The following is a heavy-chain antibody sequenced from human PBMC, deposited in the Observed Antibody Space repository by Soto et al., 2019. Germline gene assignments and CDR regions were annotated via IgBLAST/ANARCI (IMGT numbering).Heavy chain of an antibody. CDR2: IWYDGSNK. V-gene: IGHV3-33*01. D-gene: IGHD3-10*01. CDR1: GFTFSSYG. Sequence: GGSLRLSCAASGFTFSSYGMHWVRQAPGKGLEWVAVIWYDGSNKYYADSVKGRFTISRDNSKNTLYLQMNSLRAEDTAVYYCARGPITMVRGAGIGYWGQGTLVTVSS. CDR3: ARGPITMVRGAGIGY. J-gene: IGHJ4*02.